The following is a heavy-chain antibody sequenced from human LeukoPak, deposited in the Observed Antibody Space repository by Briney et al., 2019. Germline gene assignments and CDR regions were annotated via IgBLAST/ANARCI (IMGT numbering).Heavy chain of an antibody. Sequence: GGSLRLSCAASGFTFSSYAMHWVRQAPGKGLEWVAVISYDGSNKYYADSVKGRFTISRDNSKNTLYLQMNSLRAEDTAVYYCARRRYSYGNNWFDPWGQGTLVTVSS. J-gene: IGHJ5*02. CDR1: GFTFSSYA. V-gene: IGHV3-30-3*01. CDR3: ARRRYSYGNNWFDP. CDR2: ISYDGSNK. D-gene: IGHD5-18*01.